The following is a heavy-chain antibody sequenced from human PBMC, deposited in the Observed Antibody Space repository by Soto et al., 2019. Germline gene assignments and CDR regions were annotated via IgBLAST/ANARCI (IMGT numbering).Heavy chain of an antibody. CDR1: GFTFSSDW. J-gene: IGHJ4*02. CDR3: ARDRPGSQNYFDY. Sequence: PGGSLRLSCAASGFTFSSDWMHWVRQAPGKGLVWVSRINTDGSGTSYADSVKGRFTISRDNAKNTLYLQMNSLRAEDTAMYYCARDRPGSQNYFDYWGQGNMVTVSS. CDR2: INTDGSGT. V-gene: IGHV3-74*01. D-gene: IGHD3-10*01.